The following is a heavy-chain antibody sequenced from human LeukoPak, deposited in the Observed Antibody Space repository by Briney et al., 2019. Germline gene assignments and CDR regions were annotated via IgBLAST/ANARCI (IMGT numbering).Heavy chain of an antibody. CDR3: ARDRIAGATLNTFDY. CDR2: ISAYNGNT. D-gene: IGHD1-26*01. V-gene: IGHV1-18*01. Sequence: EASVKVSCKASGYTFTSYGISGVRQAPGQGLEWMGWISAYNGNTNYAQKLQGRVTMTTDTSTSTAYMELRSLRSDDTAVYYCARDRIAGATLNTFDYWGQGTLVTVYS. J-gene: IGHJ4*02. CDR1: GYTFTSYG.